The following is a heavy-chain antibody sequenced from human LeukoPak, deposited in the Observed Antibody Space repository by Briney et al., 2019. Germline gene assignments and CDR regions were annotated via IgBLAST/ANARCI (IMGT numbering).Heavy chain of an antibody. CDR3: AKDRGAYDYVWGSYRSVAYYFDY. D-gene: IGHD3-16*02. CDR2: ISGSGGST. J-gene: IGHJ4*02. Sequence: GGSLRLSCAASGFTFSSYAMSWVRQAPGKGLEWVSAISGSGGSTYYADSVKGRFTISRDSSKNTLYLQMNSLRAEDTAVYYCAKDRGAYDYVWGSYRSVAYYFDYWGQGTLVTVSS. V-gene: IGHV3-23*01. CDR1: GFTFSSYA.